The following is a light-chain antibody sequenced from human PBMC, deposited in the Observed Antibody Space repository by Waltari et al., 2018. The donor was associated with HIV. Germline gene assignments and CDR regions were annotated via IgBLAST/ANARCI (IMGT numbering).Light chain of an antibody. V-gene: IGKV1-5*03. J-gene: IGKJ2*01. CDR2: KAS. CDR1: QNITMW. CDR3: QQYTSYSGYT. Sequence: GDRVTVTCRSSQNITMWLAWYQQKPGKAPKLLIYKASSLETGVPSRFSGSGSGTEFTLTISSLQPDDFSTYYCQQYTSYSGYTFGQGTKVEI.